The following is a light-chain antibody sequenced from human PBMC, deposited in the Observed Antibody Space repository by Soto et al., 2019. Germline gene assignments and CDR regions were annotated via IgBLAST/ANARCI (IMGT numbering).Light chain of an antibody. V-gene: IGLV2-14*01. CDR3: ASYTSSSTSVI. Sequence: QSALTQPASVSGSPEQSITISCTGTSSDVGGYKYVSWYQQHPDKAPKLIIFEVSNRPSGISSRFSGSKSGNTASLTISVLQAEDEADNYCASYTSSSTSVIFGRGTKLTVL. CDR1: SSDVGGYKY. J-gene: IGLJ2*01. CDR2: EVS.